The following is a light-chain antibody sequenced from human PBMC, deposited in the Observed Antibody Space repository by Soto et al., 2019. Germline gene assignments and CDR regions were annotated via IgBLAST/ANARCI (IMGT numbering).Light chain of an antibody. CDR3: QHYNSYSEA. CDR1: QSISSW. V-gene: IGKV1-5*03. Sequence: DIQMTQSPSILSASVGDRVTITCRASQSISSWLAWYQQKPGKAPNLLIHKASTLKSGVPSRFSGSGSGTEFTLTISSLQPDDVATYYCQHYNSYSEALGQGTKVDIK. CDR2: KAS. J-gene: IGKJ1*01.